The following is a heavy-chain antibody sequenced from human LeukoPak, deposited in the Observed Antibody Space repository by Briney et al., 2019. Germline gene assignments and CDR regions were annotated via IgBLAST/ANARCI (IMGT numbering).Heavy chain of an antibody. CDR1: GGTFSSYA. Sequence: SVKVSCKASGGTFSSYAISWVRQAPGQGLEWMGRIIPILGIANYAQKFQGRVTITADKSTSTAYMELSSLRSEDTAVYYCARRAGGYTRDAFDIWGQGTMVTVSS. CDR3: ARRAGGYTRDAFDI. D-gene: IGHD5-12*01. V-gene: IGHV1-69*04. J-gene: IGHJ3*02. CDR2: IIPILGIA.